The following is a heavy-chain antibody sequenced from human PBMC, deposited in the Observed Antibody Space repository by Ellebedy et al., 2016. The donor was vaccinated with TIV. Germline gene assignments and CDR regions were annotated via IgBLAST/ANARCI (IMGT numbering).Heavy chain of an antibody. Sequence: ESLKISCSVSGYSISSGYFWGWIRQSPGKGLEWIGSIYQSGKIYFNPSLKSRVTISVDTSKNQFSLKVTSVTAADTAIYYCARDNVAAPGTFDYWGQGAQVTVSS. CDR3: ARDNVAAPGTFDY. J-gene: IGHJ4*02. V-gene: IGHV4-38-2*02. D-gene: IGHD6-13*01. CDR1: GYSISSGYF. CDR2: IYQSGKI.